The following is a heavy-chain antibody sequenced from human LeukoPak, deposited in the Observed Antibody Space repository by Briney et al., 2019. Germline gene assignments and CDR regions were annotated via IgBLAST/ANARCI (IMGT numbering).Heavy chain of an antibody. CDR3: ARDNRGANWFDP. J-gene: IGHJ5*02. D-gene: IGHD1-26*01. CDR2: ISGSSTYI. V-gene: IGHV3-21*01. CDR1: GFTFSTYT. Sequence: GGSLRLSCSASGFTFSTYTMNWVRQAPGKGLEWVSSISGSSTYIYYADSVKGRCTISRDNAKNSLYLQMNSLRAEDTAVYYCARDNRGANWFDPWGQGTLVTVSS.